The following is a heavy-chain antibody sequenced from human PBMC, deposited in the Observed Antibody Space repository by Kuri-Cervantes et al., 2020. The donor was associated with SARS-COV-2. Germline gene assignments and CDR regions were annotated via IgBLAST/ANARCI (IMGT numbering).Heavy chain of an antibody. Sequence: SETLSLTCTVSGGSISSPTYYWSWIRQPAGKGLEWIGYIYASVTTKYNPSLKSRVTVSVDTSKNQFSLRLSSVTAADTAVYYCAREGGGCGGDCYYGYYYYYMDVWGKGTTVTVSS. CDR1: GGSISSPTYY. J-gene: IGHJ6*03. V-gene: IGHV4-61*10. CDR2: IYASVTT. CDR3: AREGGGCGGDCYYGYYYYYMDV. D-gene: IGHD2-21*01.